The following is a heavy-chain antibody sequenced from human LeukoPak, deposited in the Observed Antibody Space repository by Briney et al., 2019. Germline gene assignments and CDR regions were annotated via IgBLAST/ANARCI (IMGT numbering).Heavy chain of an antibody. V-gene: IGHV1-18*01. Sequence: ASVKVSCKASGYTFTSYGISWVRQAPGQGLEWMGWISAYNGNTNYAQKFQGRVTMTRDTSISTAYMELSRLRSDDTAVYYCARASPYCSSTSCYNDYWGQGTLVTVSS. D-gene: IGHD2-2*02. CDR3: ARASPYCSSTSCYNDY. CDR2: ISAYNGNT. J-gene: IGHJ4*02. CDR1: GYTFTSYG.